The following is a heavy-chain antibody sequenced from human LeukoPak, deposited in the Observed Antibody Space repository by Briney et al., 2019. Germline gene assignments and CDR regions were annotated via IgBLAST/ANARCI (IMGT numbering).Heavy chain of an antibody. CDR1: GFTFSNNA. CDR3: AKDDGGGYYVAIDY. D-gene: IGHD3-22*01. Sequence: TGGSLRLSCAASGFTFSNNAMSWVRQAPGKGLEWVSAISGSGASTYYADSVKGRFTISRDNSKNTLYLQMNSLRAEDTAVYYCAKDDGGGYYVAIDYWGQGTLVTVSS. V-gene: IGHV3-23*01. J-gene: IGHJ4*02. CDR2: ISGSGAST.